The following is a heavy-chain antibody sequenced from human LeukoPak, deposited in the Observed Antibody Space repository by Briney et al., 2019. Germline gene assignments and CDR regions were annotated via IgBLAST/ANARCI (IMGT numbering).Heavy chain of an antibody. CDR3: ARRNIAVAGRGYYYGMDV. V-gene: IGHV1-69*13. CDR1: GGTFSSYA. J-gene: IGHJ6*02. CDR2: IIPIFGTA. D-gene: IGHD6-19*01. Sequence: ASVKVSCKASGGTFSSYAISWVRQAPGQGLEWMGGIIPIFGTANYAQKFQGRVTITADESTSTAYMELSSLRSEDTAVYYCARRNIAVAGRGYYYGMDVWGQGTTVTVSS.